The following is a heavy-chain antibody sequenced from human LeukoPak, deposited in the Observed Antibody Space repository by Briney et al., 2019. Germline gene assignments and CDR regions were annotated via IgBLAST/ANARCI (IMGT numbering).Heavy chain of an antibody. J-gene: IGHJ4*02. CDR1: GGSISSSNW. D-gene: IGHD3-9*01. CDR3: ARDRAYDILTGYYGTQSEMYYFDS. CDR2: IYHSGST. V-gene: IGHV4-4*02. Sequence: SETLSLTCAVSGGSISSSNWWSWIRQPPGKGLEWIGEIYHSGSTNYNPSLKSRVTISVDKSKTQFSLKLSSVTAADTAVYYCARDRAYDILTGYYGTQSEMYYFDSWGQGTLVTVSS.